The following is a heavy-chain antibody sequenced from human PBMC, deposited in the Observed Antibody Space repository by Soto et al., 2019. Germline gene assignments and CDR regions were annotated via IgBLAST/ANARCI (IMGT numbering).Heavy chain of an antibody. CDR3: ASVLDLYYHYGMDF. D-gene: IGHD1-7*01. Sequence: QVQLVQSGAEVTKPGSSVKVSCKASGGTFSSYAISWVRQAPGQGLEWMGGIIPILGTANYGQKFQGRVTMXAXEPXSTAYMERSSLRSEDTAVYYCASVLDLYYHYGMDFWGQGTTVTVSS. J-gene: IGHJ6*02. CDR1: GGTFSSYA. CDR2: IIPILGTA. V-gene: IGHV1-69*12.